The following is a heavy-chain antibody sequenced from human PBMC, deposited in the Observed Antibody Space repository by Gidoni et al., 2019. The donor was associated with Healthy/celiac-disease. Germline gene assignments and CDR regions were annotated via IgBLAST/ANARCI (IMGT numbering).Heavy chain of an antibody. D-gene: IGHD3-10*01. CDR1: GFSLSTSGMC. CDR3: ARIIAGSGSFWGFDY. J-gene: IGHJ4*02. Sequence: QVTLRESGPALVKPTQTLTLTCTFSGFSLSTSGMCVSWIRQPPGKALEWLARIDWDDDKYYSTSLKTRLTISKDTSKNQVVLTMTNMDPVDTATYYCARIIAGSGSFWGFDYWGQGTLVTVSS. V-gene: IGHV2-70*15. CDR2: IDWDDDK.